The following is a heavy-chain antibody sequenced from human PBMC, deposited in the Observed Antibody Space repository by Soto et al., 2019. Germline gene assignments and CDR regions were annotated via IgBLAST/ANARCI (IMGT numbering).Heavy chain of an antibody. V-gene: IGHV3-30-3*01. CDR3: ARVAVTIFGVVPEYYFDY. J-gene: IGHJ4*02. CDR2: ISYDGSNK. CDR1: GFTFSSYA. D-gene: IGHD3-3*01. Sequence: PGGSLSLSCAACGFTFSSYAMHWVRQAPGKGLEWVAVISYDGSNKYYADSVKGRFTTSRDNSKNTLYLQMNSLRAEDTAVYYCARVAVTIFGVVPEYYFDYWGQGTLVTVS.